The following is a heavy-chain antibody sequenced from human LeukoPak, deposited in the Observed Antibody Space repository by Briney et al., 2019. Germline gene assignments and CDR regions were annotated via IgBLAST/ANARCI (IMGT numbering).Heavy chain of an antibody. CDR1: GFTFTSYG. Sequence: KPGRSLRLSCTASGFTFTSYGMNWVRQAPGKGLEWVSFIDTSGSYIYYGDSLKGRVTISRDNAKNSLYLQMNGLRAEDTAVYYCARGRSITLLRGVAMSDGFDIWGQGAMVTVSS. J-gene: IGHJ3*02. CDR2: IDTSGSYI. D-gene: IGHD3-10*01. CDR3: ARGRSITLLRGVAMSDGFDI. V-gene: IGHV3-21*01.